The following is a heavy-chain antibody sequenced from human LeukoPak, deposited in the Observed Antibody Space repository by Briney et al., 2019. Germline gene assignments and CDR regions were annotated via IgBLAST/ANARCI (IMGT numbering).Heavy chain of an antibody. Sequence: GGSLRLSCAASGFIFSNYWMHWVRQAPGKGLVWVSRINSDGTSTSYADSVKGRFTISRDNAKNTLYLQMNSLRAEDTAIYYCARTYGGDGGQRFDYWGQGTLVTVSS. V-gene: IGHV3-74*01. CDR2: INSDGTST. J-gene: IGHJ4*02. CDR1: GFIFSNYW. D-gene: IGHD2-21*02. CDR3: ARTYGGDGGQRFDY.